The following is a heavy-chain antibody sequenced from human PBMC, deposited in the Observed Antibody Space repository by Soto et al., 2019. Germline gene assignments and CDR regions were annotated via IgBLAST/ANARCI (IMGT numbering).Heavy chain of an antibody. D-gene: IGHD3-3*01. V-gene: IGHV3-7*05. J-gene: IGHJ6*02. CDR3: ARDRRYDFWSGYYNYYYYYGMDV. CDR2: IKQDGSEK. CDR1: GFTFSRYW. Sequence: EVQLVESGGGLVQPGGSLRLSCAASGFTFSRYWMSWVRQAPWKALEWVAHIKQDGSEKYYVDSVKGRFTISRDNAKNSLYLQMNSLRAEDTAVYYCARDRRYDFWSGYYNYYYYYGMDVWGQGTTVTVSS.